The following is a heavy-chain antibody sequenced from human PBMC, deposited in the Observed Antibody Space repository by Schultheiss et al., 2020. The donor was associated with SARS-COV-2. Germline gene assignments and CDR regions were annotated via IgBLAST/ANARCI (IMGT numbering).Heavy chain of an antibody. CDR1: GGSISSSSYY. Sequence: SETLSLTCTVSGGSISSSSYYWGWIRQPPGKGLEWIGEINHSGSTNYNPSLKSRVTISVDTSKNQFSLKLSSVTAADTAVYYCASIAVAGTGKNAFDIWGQGTMVTVSS. CDR3: ASIAVAGTGKNAFDI. V-gene: IGHV4-39*07. CDR2: INHSGST. D-gene: IGHD6-19*01. J-gene: IGHJ3*02.